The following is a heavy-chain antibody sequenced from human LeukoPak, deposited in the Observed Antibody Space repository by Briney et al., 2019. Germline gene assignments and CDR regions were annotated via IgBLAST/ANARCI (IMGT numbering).Heavy chain of an antibody. Sequence: GASVKVSCKASGGTFSSYAISWVRQAPGQGLEWMGRIFPILGIANYAQKFQGGVTITADKSTSTAYMELSSLRSEDTAVYYCARVYVPSNYYDSSGPTRAVDYWGQGTLVTVSS. CDR2: IFPILGIA. V-gene: IGHV1-69*04. D-gene: IGHD3-22*01. CDR3: ARVYVPSNYYDSSGPTRAVDY. J-gene: IGHJ4*02. CDR1: GGTFSSYA.